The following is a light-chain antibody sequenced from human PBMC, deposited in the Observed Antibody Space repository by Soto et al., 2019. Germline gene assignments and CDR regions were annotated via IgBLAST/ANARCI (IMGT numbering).Light chain of an antibody. Sequence: QAVLTQPPSVSAAPGQEVIISCSGSSSNIGNNYVSWYQQLPGTAPKLLIYDNNKRPSGIPDRFSGSKSGTSATLGITGLQTGDEADYYCGTWDSSLSAFYVFGTGTKLTVL. J-gene: IGLJ1*01. V-gene: IGLV1-51*01. CDR3: GTWDSSLSAFYV. CDR1: SSNIGNNY. CDR2: DNN.